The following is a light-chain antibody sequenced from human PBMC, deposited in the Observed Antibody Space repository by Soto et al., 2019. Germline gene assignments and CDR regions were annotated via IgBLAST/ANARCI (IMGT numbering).Light chain of an antibody. CDR2: DAS. Sequence: EIVLTQSPGTLSLSPGERVPLPCRASQTLTNISLAWYQQEPGQAPRLLIYDASSRATGIPNRFSGSGSGTDFTLTINKLEPGDSAVYYCQQYGHSPLTFGGGTKVEIK. CDR1: QTLTNIS. CDR3: QQYGHSPLT. V-gene: IGKV3-20*01. J-gene: IGKJ4*01.